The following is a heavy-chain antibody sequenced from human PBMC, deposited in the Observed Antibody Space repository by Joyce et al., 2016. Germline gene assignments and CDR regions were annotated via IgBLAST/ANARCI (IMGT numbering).Heavy chain of an antibody. CDR1: GYTFTGYW. J-gene: IGHJ3*02. CDR2: IYSGAPDT. V-gene: IGHV5-51*01. D-gene: IGHD4/OR15-4a*01. Sequence: EVQLVQSGAEVKKPGESLKISCKGCGYTFTGYWIGWGRQMPGKGLEWMGIIYSGAPDTRYRPSVQGQGTISADKSICSAYRQWSSLKASDTAMYYCARLWWAGKDLGAFDIWGQGTMVTVSS. CDR3: ARLWWAGKDLGAFDI.